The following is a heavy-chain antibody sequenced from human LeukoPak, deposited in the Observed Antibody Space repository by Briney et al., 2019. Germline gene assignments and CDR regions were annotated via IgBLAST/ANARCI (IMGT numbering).Heavy chain of an antibody. V-gene: IGHV4-59*01. CDR2: IYYSGST. CDR1: GGSFSSYY. J-gene: IGHJ3*02. D-gene: IGHD6-19*01. Sequence: SETLSLTCTVSGGSFSSYYWSWIRQPPGKGLECIGYIYYSGSTNYNPSLTSRVTISVDTSKNQFSLKLSSVTAADTAVYYCTRGGVYSSGWHDDFDIRGQGTMVTVSS. CDR3: TRGGVYSSGWHDDFDI.